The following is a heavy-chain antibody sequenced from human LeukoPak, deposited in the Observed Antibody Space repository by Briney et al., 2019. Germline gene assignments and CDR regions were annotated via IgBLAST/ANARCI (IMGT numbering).Heavy chain of an antibody. J-gene: IGHJ4*02. CDR1: GFTFSDYY. V-gene: IGHV3-11*04. D-gene: IGHD3-22*01. Sequence: GGSLRLSCAASGFTFSDYYMSWIRQAPGKGLEWASYISSSGSTIYYADSVKGRFTISRDNAKNSLYLQMNSLRAEDTAVYYCARALYDSSGYYFDYWGQGTLVTVSS. CDR3: ARALYDSSGYYFDY. CDR2: ISSSGSTI.